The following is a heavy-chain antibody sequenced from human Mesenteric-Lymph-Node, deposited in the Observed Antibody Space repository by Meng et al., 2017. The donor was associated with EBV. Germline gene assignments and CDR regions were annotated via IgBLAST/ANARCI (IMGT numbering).Heavy chain of an antibody. Sequence: QDQLVPPVAEVKEPVASLQCSCKTAGFSFTSYGLKWRRQAPGQSLEWIGWITPGNGNTKYSQKFQGRVIITRDTSTNTVYLELDSLTSEDTAMYYCAWGGQCGNFDSWGQGTLVTVSS. D-gene: IGHD3-16*01. CDR1: GFSFTSYG. CDR2: ITPGNGNT. V-gene: IGHV1-3*01. CDR3: AWGGQCGNFDS. J-gene: IGHJ4*02.